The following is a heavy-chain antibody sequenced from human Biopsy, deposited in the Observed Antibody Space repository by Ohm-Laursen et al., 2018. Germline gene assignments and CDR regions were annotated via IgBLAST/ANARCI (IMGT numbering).Heavy chain of an antibody. CDR2: IKQDGSEE. J-gene: IGHJ4*02. CDR1: GFTFGSYW. D-gene: IGHD3-10*01. CDR3: ARQEDYGSGIYYFDY. Sequence: SLRLSCAASGFTFGSYWMTWVRQAPGKGLEWVANIKQDGSEEYYVDSVKGRFTISRDNAKNSLSLQMNSLRAEDMAVYYCARQEDYGSGIYYFDYWGQGTLVTVSS. V-gene: IGHV3-7*01.